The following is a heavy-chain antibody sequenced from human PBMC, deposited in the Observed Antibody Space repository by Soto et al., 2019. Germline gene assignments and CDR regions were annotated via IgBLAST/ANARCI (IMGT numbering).Heavy chain of an antibody. V-gene: IGHV1-8*01. J-gene: IGHJ4*02. Sequence: QVQLVQSGAEVKKPGASVKVSCKASGYTFTSYDINWVRQATGQGIEWMGWMNPNSGNTGYAQKFQGRVTMTRNTSIRTDYMELSSVRSEHTDVSYCAIDWLAGREGVYFDYLGQGIVVTGS. CDR1: GYTFTSYD. CDR2: MNPNSGNT. D-gene: IGHD6-19*01. CDR3: AIDWLAGREGVYFDY.